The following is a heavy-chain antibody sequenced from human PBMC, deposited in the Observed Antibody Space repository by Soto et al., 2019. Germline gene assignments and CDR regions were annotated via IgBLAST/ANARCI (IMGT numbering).Heavy chain of an antibody. D-gene: IGHD2-15*01. CDR1: GGSINSNNYY. V-gene: IGHV4-39*01. J-gene: IGHJ4*02. Sequence: SGTLSLTCTVSGGSINSNNYYWAWLRQPPGKGLAWIASINYDGSTYYNPSLKRLATLSINTTNNQFLLRMRPVTAADTGIYYCAEVVVAATRHTDFDAWGQGTLFTVAS. CDR3: AEVVVAATRHTDFDA. CDR2: INYDGST.